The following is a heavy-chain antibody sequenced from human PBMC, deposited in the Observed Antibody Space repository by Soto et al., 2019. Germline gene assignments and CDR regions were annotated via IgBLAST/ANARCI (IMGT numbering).Heavy chain of an antibody. D-gene: IGHD3-10*01. CDR2: IYYSGST. CDR1: GGSISSYY. J-gene: IGHJ6*03. Sequence: SETLSLTCTVSGGSISSYYWSWIRQPPGKGLEWIGYIYYSGSTNYNPSLKSRVTISVDTSKNQFSLKLSSVTAADTAVYYCARARGDEYMFYYSYRDVWGKGTRVT. V-gene: IGHV4-59*01. CDR3: ARARGDEYMFYYSYRDV.